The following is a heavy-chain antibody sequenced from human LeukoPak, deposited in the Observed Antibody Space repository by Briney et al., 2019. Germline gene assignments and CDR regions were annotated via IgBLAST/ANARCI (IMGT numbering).Heavy chain of an antibody. CDR2: INHSGST. V-gene: IGHV4-34*01. J-gene: IGHJ5*02. Sequence: PSETLSLTCAVYGGSFSGYYWSWIRQPPGKGLEWIGVINHSGSTNYNPSLKSRVTISVDTSKNQFSLKLSSVAAADTAVYYCARGGSLRFLEWLFFWFDPWGQGTLVTVSS. D-gene: IGHD3-3*01. CDR1: GGSFSGYY. CDR3: ARGGSLRFLEWLFFWFDP.